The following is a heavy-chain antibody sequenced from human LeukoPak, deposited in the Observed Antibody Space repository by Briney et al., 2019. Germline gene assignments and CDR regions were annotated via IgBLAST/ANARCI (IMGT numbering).Heavy chain of an antibody. CDR3: ARAVVVITPRTTKIKRYYFDY. CDR1: GGTFSSYA. V-gene: IGHV1-8*03. Sequence: GASVKVSCKASGGTFSSYAISWVRQATGQGLEWMGWMNPNSGNTGYAQKFQGRVTITGNTSITTAYLELSSLRSEDTAVYYCARAVVVITPRTTKIKRYYFDYWGQGTLVTVSS. CDR2: MNPNSGNT. D-gene: IGHD3-22*01. J-gene: IGHJ4*02.